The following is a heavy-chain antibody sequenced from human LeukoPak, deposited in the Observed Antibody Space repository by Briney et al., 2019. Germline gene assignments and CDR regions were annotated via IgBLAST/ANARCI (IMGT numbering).Heavy chain of an antibody. CDR3: ARNWGSPWYFDL. Sequence: SVKVSCKASGGTFSSYAISWVRQAPGQGLEWMGGIIPIFGTANYAQKFQGRVTITTDESTSTAYMERSSLRSEDTAVYYCARNWGSPWYFDLWGRGTLVTVSS. J-gene: IGHJ2*01. V-gene: IGHV1-69*05. CDR2: IIPIFGTA. D-gene: IGHD7-27*01. CDR1: GGTFSSYA.